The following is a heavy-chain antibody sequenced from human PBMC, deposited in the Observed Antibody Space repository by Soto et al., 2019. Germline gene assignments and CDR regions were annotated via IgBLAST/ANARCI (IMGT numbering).Heavy chain of an antibody. J-gene: IGHJ3*02. CDR2: IVVGSGNT. Sequence: ASVKVSCKASGFTFSHSAMQWVRQARGQSLEWIGWIVVGSGNTNYAQKFQERVTISWDMSTNTAYMELSSLRSEDTAVYYCATDLRGYSYGLTILDAFDIWGQGTMVTVSS. CDR3: ATDLRGYSYGLTILDAFDI. CDR1: GFTFSHSA. V-gene: IGHV1-58*02. D-gene: IGHD5-18*01.